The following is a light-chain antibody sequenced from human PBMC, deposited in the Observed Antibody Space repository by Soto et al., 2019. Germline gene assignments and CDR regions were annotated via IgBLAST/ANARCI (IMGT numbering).Light chain of an antibody. V-gene: IGLV2-14*01. J-gene: IGLJ2*01. CDR2: EVS. Sequence: QSALTQPASVSGSPGQSITISCTGTSSDVGGYNYVSWYQQHPGKAPKLMIYEVSNRPSGVSNRFSGSKSGNTASLSISGLQAEDEADYHCSSYTSSSTVVFGGGTKVTAL. CDR3: SSYTSSSTVV. CDR1: SSDVGGYNY.